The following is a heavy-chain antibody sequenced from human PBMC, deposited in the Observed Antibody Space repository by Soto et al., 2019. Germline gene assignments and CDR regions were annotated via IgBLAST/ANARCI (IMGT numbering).Heavy chain of an antibody. CDR2: ISSSSSYI. CDR1: RFTFTSYS. CDR3: AIEGGSYLYYYYGMDV. V-gene: IGHV3-21*01. D-gene: IGHD1-26*01. Sequence: TGGSLRLSCAAPRFTFTSYSMNLVRPAPGKGLEWVSSISSSSSYIYYADSVKGRFTISRDNAKNSLYLQMNSLRAEDTAVYYCAIEGGSYLYYYYGMDVWGQGTTVTVSS. J-gene: IGHJ6*02.